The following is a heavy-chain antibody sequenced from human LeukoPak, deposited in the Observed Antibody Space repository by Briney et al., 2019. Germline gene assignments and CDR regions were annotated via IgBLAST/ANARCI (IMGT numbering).Heavy chain of an antibody. CDR2: ISGSGGST. CDR3: ARAKTYYYGSGIGY. CDR1: GFTFSSYA. D-gene: IGHD3-10*01. J-gene: IGHJ4*02. Sequence: PGGSLRLSCAASGFTFSSYAMSWVRQAPGKGLEWVSAISGSGGSTYYADSVKGRFTISRDNSKNTLYLQMNSLRAEDTAVYYCARAKTYYYGSGIGYWGQGTLVTVSS. V-gene: IGHV3-23*01.